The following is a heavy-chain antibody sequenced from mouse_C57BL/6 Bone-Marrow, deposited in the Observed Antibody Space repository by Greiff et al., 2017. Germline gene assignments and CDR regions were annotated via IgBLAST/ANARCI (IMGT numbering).Heavy chain of an antibody. J-gene: IGHJ3*01. V-gene: IGHV1-81*01. Sequence: VQLQQSGAELARPGASVKLSCKASGYTFTSYGLSWVKQRTGQGLAWIGDIYPRSGNTYYNEKFKGKATLTADKSSSTAYMGLRSLTSEDSAVYFCASGNWAWFAYWGQGTLVTVSA. D-gene: IGHD4-1*01. CDR3: ASGNWAWFAY. CDR1: GYTFTSYG. CDR2: IYPRSGNT.